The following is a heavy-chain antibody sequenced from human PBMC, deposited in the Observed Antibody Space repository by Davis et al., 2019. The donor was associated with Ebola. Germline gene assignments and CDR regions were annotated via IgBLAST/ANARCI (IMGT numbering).Heavy chain of an antibody. CDR2: INSDGSST. Sequence: PGGSLRLSCAASGFTFSSYWMHWVRQAPGKGLVWVSRINSDGSSTSYADSVKGRFTISRDNSKNTLYLQMNSLRAEDTAVYYCARNPSSSPEWGWFDPWGQGTLVTVSS. V-gene: IGHV3-74*01. CDR3: ARNPSSSPEWGWFDP. J-gene: IGHJ5*02. D-gene: IGHD6-6*01. CDR1: GFTFSSYW.